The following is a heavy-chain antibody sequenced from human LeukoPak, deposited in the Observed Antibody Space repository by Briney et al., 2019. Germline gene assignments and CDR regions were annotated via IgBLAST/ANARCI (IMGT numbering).Heavy chain of an antibody. D-gene: IGHD3-3*01. Sequence: GGSLRLSCAASGFTFSSYAMHWVRQAPGEGLEWVAAISYDGDELYYVDSVKGRFTISRDSSSNTLYLQMNSLRAEDTAVYFCARVQTPAGYDSWSGNFDYWGQGTLVTVSS. J-gene: IGHJ4*02. CDR1: GFTFSSYA. V-gene: IGHV3-30*01. CDR3: ARVQTPAGYDSWSGNFDY. CDR2: ISYDGDEL.